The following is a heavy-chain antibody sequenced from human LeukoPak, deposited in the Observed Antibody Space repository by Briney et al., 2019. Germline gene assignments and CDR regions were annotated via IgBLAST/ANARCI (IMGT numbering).Heavy chain of an antibody. D-gene: IGHD3-10*01. CDR3: ARDTMVYAFYI. J-gene: IGHJ3*02. CDR1: GFILSSYW. Sequence: GGSLRLSCAASGFILSSYWMSWVRQAPGKGLEWVANIKQDGREKYYVDSVKGRFTISRDNAKNSLYLQVNSLRAEDTAVYYCARDTMVYAFYIWGQGTMVTVSP. V-gene: IGHV3-7*01. CDR2: IKQDGREK.